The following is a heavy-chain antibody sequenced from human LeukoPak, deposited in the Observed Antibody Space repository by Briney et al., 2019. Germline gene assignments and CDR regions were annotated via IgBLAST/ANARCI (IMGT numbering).Heavy chain of an antibody. Sequence: GGSLRLSCAASGFTFSSYSMNWVRQAPGKGLEWVSSISSSSSYIYYADSVKGRFTISRDNAKNSLYLQMNSLKAEDTAVYYCATGGTAGRYYYYYYGMDVWGQGTTVTVSS. J-gene: IGHJ6*02. V-gene: IGHV3-21*01. CDR1: GFTFSSYS. CDR2: ISSSSSYI. CDR3: ATGGTAGRYYYYYYGMDV. D-gene: IGHD3-16*01.